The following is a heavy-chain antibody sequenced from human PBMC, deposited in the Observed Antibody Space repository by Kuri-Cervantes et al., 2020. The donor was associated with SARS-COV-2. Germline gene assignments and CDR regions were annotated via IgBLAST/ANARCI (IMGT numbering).Heavy chain of an antibody. V-gene: IGHV1-2*06. CDR1: VYIFTGYY. J-gene: IGHJ3*02. D-gene: IGHD6-13*01. CDR2: INPNSGGT. CDR3: ARDADSSSWYPGAFDI. Sequence: ASVKETCKASVYIFTGYYMHWVRQAPGQGLEWMGRINPNSGGTNYAQKFQGGVTMTRDKSISTAYMELSMLRSDDTAAYYCARDADSSSWYPGAFDIWGQGTLVTVSS.